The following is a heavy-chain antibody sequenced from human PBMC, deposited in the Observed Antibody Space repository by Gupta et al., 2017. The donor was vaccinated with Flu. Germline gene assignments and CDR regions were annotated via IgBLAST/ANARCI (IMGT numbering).Heavy chain of an antibody. CDR1: DGSFTGYY. CDR2: MSPSGGT. V-gene: IGHV4-34*02. Sequence: QGQLQQWGAGLLKPSETLSLTCGVPDGSFTGYYWTWIRRPPGKGLEWIGEMSPSGGTNYTPSLMSRVTISVDTSKNQFSLRMKSVSAADTALYFCARRGRGRGDLWGQGTAVTVSS. J-gene: IGHJ5*02. CDR3: ARRGRGRGDL. D-gene: IGHD3-10*01.